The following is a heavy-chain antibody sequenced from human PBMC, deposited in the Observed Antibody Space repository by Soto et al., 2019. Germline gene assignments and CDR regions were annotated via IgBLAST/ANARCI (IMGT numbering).Heavy chain of an antibody. V-gene: IGHV4-30-4*01. CDR2: IYYSGST. CDR1: GGCISSGDYY. J-gene: IGHJ3*02. D-gene: IGHD2-8*01. CDR3: ARQRCTNGVCYRDDAFDI. Sequence: QVQLQESGPGLVKPSQTLSLTCTVSGGCISSGDYYWSWIRQPPGKGLEWIGYIYYSGSTYYNPSLKSRVTISVHTSKKQFSLKLSSVTAADTAVYYCARQRCTNGVCYRDDAFDIWGQGTMVTVSS.